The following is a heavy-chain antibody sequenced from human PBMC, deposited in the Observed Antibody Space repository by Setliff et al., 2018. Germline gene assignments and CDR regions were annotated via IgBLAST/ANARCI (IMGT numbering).Heavy chain of an antibody. CDR1: GYTLTELS. Sequence: ASVKVSCKVSGYTLTELSRHWVRQAPGKGLEWMGGFDPEDGETIYAQKFQGRVTMTEDTSTDTAYMELSSLRSEDTAVYYCATPGYCSSTSCFDAFDIWGQGTMVTVSS. D-gene: IGHD2-2*01. J-gene: IGHJ3*02. V-gene: IGHV1-24*01. CDR2: FDPEDGET. CDR3: ATPGYCSSTSCFDAFDI.